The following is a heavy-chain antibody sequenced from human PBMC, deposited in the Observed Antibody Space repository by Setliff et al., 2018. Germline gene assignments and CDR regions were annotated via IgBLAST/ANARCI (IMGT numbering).Heavy chain of an antibody. CDR2: IRDKYNSYAI. CDR3: TRRSANSSAD. J-gene: IGHJ4*02. V-gene: IGHV3-73*01. D-gene: IGHD6-19*01. CDR1: GFTFSNAW. Sequence: GGSLRLSCAAPGFTFSNAWMSWVRQAPGKGLGWVGRIRDKYNSYAIAYAASVEGRFTISRDDSKNMAYLQMNSLRTEDTAVYSCTRRSANSSADWGQGTLVTVSS.